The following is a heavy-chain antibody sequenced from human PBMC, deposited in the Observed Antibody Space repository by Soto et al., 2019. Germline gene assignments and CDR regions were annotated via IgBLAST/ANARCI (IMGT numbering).Heavy chain of an antibody. CDR3: AKDAITMVRGVISYYGMDV. D-gene: IGHD3-10*01. Sequence: PGGSLRLSCAASGFTFSSYWMHWVRQAPGKGLVWVSRINSDGSSTSYADSVKGRFTISRDNAKNTLYLQMNSLRAEDTALYYCAKDAITMVRGVISYYGMDVWGQGTTVTVSS. J-gene: IGHJ6*02. CDR2: INSDGSST. V-gene: IGHV3-74*01. CDR1: GFTFSSYW.